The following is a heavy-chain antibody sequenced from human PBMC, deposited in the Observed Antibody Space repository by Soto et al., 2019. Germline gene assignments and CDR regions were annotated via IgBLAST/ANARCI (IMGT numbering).Heavy chain of an antibody. CDR2: INPNSGGT. J-gene: IGHJ4*02. V-gene: IGHV1-2*02. CDR3: AKLGQYSTSAGQLDY. D-gene: IGHD6-6*01. CDR1: GYTFTDYY. Sequence: GASVKVSFKASGYTFTDYYIHWVRQAPGQGLEWMGWINPNSGGTNSAQNFQGRVTMTRDTSISTAYMELSRLRSDDTAVYFCAKLGQYSTSAGQLDYWGQGTLVTVSS.